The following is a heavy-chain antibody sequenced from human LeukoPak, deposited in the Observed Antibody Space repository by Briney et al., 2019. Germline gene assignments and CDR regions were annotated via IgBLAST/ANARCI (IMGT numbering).Heavy chain of an antibody. D-gene: IGHD1-14*01. CDR3: ARRSDSTTAGLVLDP. CDR2: IYPSDSDT. V-gene: IGHV5-51*01. CDR1: GYSFTNYW. Sequence: GESLKISCKGSGYSFTNYWIGWVRQMPGKGLEWMGIIYPSDSDTRYSPSFQGQVTISADKSINTAYAQWSSLKASDTAMYYCARRSDSTTAGLVLDPWGQGTLVTVSS. J-gene: IGHJ5*02.